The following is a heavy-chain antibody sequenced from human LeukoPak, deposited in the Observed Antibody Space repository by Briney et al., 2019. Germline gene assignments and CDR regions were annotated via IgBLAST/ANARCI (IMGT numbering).Heavy chain of an antibody. J-gene: IGHJ3*02. Sequence: GGSLRLSCAASGSTFSSYAMHWVRQAPGKGLEWVAVISYDGSNKYYADSVKGRFTISRDNSKNTLYLQMNSLRAEDTAVYYCAKDPQQDAFDIWGQGTMVTVSS. D-gene: IGHD6-13*01. V-gene: IGHV3-30-3*01. CDR2: ISYDGSNK. CDR3: AKDPQQDAFDI. CDR1: GSTFSSYA.